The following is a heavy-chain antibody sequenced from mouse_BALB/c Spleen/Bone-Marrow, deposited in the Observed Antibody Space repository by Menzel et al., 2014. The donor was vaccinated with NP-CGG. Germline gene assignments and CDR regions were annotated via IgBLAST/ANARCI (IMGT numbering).Heavy chain of an antibody. CDR3: AREEVRRLAWFAY. Sequence: VQLQQSGAELARPGASVKLSCRASDYTFTDYYINWMKQKTGQGLEWIGEIFPGSGNTYYNANFKGKATLTADKSSSTAYMQLSSLTSEDSAVYFCAREEVRRLAWFAYWGQGTLVTVSA. J-gene: IGHJ3*01. D-gene: IGHD2-14*01. V-gene: IGHV1-77*01. CDR1: DYTFTDYY. CDR2: IFPGSGNT.